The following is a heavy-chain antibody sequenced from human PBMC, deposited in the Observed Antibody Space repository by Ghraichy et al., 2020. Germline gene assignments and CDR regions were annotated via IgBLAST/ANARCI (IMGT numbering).Heavy chain of an antibody. J-gene: IGHJ6*03. V-gene: IGHV3-48*03. CDR2: ISSSGSMI. CDR1: GFTFSSYE. D-gene: IGHD2-2*01. Sequence: GGSLRLSCAASGFTFSSYEMNWVRQAPGKGLEWLSYISSSGSMIFYADSVKGRFTISRDNSNNSLYLQMNSLRAEDTAVYYCARFNTPAYYMDVWGKGTTVTVSS. CDR3: ARFNTPAYYMDV.